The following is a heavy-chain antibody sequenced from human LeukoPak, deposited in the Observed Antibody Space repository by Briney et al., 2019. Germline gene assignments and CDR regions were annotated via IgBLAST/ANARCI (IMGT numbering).Heavy chain of an antibody. CDR1: GFTFIYFW. V-gene: IGHV3-74*01. J-gene: IGHJ4*02. Sequence: GGSLRLSYAASGFTFIYFWMHWVRQVPGKGLVWVSGINNDGTATYYADSVKGRFTISRDNAKNTVYLQMNGLRAEDTTVYYCATVSEYWGQGTLVTVSS. CDR3: ATVSEY. CDR2: INNDGTAT.